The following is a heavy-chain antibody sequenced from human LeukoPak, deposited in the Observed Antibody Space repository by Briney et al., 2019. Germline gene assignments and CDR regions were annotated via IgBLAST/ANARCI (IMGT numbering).Heavy chain of an antibody. CDR3: ARVWRSSSSSLIFVY. V-gene: IGHV1-2*02. CDR2: ISPNSGGT. D-gene: IGHD3/OR15-3a*01. J-gene: IGHJ4*02. Sequence: ASVKVSCKASGYTFTGYYMHWVRQAPGQGLEWMGWISPNSGGTNYAQKFQGRVTMTRDTSISTAYMELSRLRSDDTAVYYCARVWRSSSSSLIFVYWGQGTLVTVSS. CDR1: GYTFTGYY.